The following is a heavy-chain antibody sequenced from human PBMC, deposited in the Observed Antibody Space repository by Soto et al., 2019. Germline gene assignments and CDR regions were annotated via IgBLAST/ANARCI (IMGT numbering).Heavy chain of an antibody. V-gene: IGHV4-59*01. Sequence: PSETLSPTCSVPGGSISSSYWSWIRQPPGKGLEWIGYIYYSGSTNNTPSLKSRVTISVDTSKNQFSLKLSSVTAADTAVYYYARDRDGSYPAAFDIWGQGTMVTVSS. CDR2: IYYSGST. D-gene: IGHD1-26*01. J-gene: IGHJ3*02. CDR1: GGSISSSY. CDR3: ARDRDGSYPAAFDI.